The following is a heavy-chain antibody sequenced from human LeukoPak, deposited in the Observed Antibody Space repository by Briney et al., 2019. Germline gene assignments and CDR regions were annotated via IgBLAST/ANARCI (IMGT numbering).Heavy chain of an antibody. Sequence: PSQTLSLTCTVSGGSISSGGYYWSWIRQHPGKGLEWIGYIYYSGSNYYHPSLKSRVTISVDTSKNQFSLKLSSVTAADTAVYYCARDVPVEMATNLWGQGTLVTVSS. CDR3: ARDVPVEMATNL. CDR2: IYYSGSN. CDR1: GGSISSGGYY. D-gene: IGHD5-24*01. V-gene: IGHV4-30-4*08. J-gene: IGHJ4*02.